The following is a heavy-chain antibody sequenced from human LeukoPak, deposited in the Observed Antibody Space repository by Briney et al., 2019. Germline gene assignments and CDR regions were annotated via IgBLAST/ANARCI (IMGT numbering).Heavy chain of an antibody. CDR2: IHYSGST. D-gene: IGHD6-19*01. CDR3: ARSQWLAGGHWFDP. J-gene: IGHJ5*02. V-gene: IGHV4-59*01. CDR1: GGSISSYY. Sequence: SETLSLTCTVSGGSISSYYWSWIRQPPGKGLEWIGYIHYSGSTNYNPSLKSRVTISVDTSKNQFSLKLSSVTAADTAVYYCARSQWLAGGHWFDPWGQGTLVTVSS.